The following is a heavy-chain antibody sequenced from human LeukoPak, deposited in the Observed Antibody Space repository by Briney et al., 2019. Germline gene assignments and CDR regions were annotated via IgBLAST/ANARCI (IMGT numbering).Heavy chain of an antibody. CDR2: INPNSGDT. D-gene: IGHD4-17*01. CDR1: GYTFTGYY. J-gene: IGHJ4*02. Sequence: ASVKVSCKASGYTFTGYYMHWVRQAPGQGLEWMGWINPNSGDTNYAQKFQGRVTMTRDTSISTAYMELSRLRSDDTAVYYCARPRGYGDYLFDYWGQGTLVTVSS. CDR3: ARPRGYGDYLFDY. V-gene: IGHV1-2*02.